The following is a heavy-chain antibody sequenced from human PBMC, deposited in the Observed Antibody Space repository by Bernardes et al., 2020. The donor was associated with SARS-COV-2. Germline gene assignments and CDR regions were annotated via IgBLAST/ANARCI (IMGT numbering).Heavy chain of an antibody. CDR1: GFTFSSYA. J-gene: IGHJ3*02. Sequence: GGSLRLSCAASGFTFSSYAMHWVRQAPGKGLEWVAVISYDGSNKYYADSVKGRFTISRDNSKNTLYLQMNSLRAEDTAVYYCARESGFDIWGQGTMVTVSS. CDR3: ARESGFDI. CDR2: ISYDGSNK. V-gene: IGHV3-30-3*01.